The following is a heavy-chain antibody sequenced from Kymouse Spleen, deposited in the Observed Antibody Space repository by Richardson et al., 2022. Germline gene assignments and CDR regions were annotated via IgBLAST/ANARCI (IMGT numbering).Heavy chain of an antibody. CDR2: INHSGST. CDR3: ARGSVRGVYYYYYGMDV. V-gene: IGHV4-34*01. Sequence: QVQLQQWGAGLLKPSETLSLTCAVYGGSFSGYYWSWIRQPPGKGLEWIGEINHSGSTNYNPSLKSRVTISVDTSKNQFSLKLSSVTAADTAVYYCARGSVRGVYYYYYGMDVWGQGTTVTVSS. CDR1: GGSFSGYY. D-gene: IGHD3-10*01. J-gene: IGHJ6*02.